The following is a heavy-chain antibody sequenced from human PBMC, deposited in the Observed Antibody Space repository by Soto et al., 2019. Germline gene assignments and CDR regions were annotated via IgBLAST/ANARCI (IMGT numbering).Heavy chain of an antibody. V-gene: IGHV1-18*04. CDR2: ISVYTGNT. CDR3: ARDRCTTDKCYTHHFDV. CDR1: GYTFTSYG. J-gene: IGHJ6*02. Sequence: QVQLVQSGGEVTKPGASVKVSCKSSGYTFTSYGVSWVRQAPGQGLEWLGWISVYTGNTKQAQKFQDRVTLTTEASTSTAYVELRNLRSDDTAVYYCARDRCTTDKCYTHHFDVWGQGTTVTASS. D-gene: IGHD2-8*01.